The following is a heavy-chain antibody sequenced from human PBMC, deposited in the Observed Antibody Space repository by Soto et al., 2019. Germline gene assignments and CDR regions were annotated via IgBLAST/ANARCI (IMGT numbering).Heavy chain of an antibody. CDR3: ARGLMVRGVMHAFDI. Sequence: KPSETLSLTCTVSGGSISSGGYYWSWIRQHPGKGLEWIGYIYYSGSTYYNPSLKSRVTISVDTSKNQFSLKLSSVTAADTAVYYCARGLMVRGVMHAFDIRGQGTMVTV. CDR2: IYYSGST. V-gene: IGHV4-31*03. D-gene: IGHD3-10*01. J-gene: IGHJ3*02. CDR1: GGSISSGGYY.